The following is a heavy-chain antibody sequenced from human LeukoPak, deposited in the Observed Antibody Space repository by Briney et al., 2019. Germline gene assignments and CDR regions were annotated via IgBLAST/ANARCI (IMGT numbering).Heavy chain of an antibody. CDR3: ARDRPFLDY. J-gene: IGHJ4*02. CDR2: ISYDGNNK. Sequence: GGSLRLSCAASGFTFSDYPIHRVRQAPGKGLEWVAVISYDGNNKHYADSVKGRFTISRDNSKNTLYLEINSLRAEDTAVYYCARDRPFLDYWGQGTLVTVSS. V-gene: IGHV3-30-3*01. D-gene: IGHD3-3*01. CDR1: GFTFSDYP.